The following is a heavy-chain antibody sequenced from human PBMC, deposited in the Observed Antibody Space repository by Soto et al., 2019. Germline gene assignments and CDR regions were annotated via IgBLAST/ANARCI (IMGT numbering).Heavy chain of an antibody. CDR1: GFTFSSYS. Sequence: EVQLLESGGGSVQPGGSLILSCAASGFTFSSYSLSWLRQAPGKGLEWVSGISGSGQTTHYRDSVKGRFTISRDNFRNTVYLQVHSLRADDTAVYFCAKSRGDSWPTYFFDFWGQGALVTVSS. CDR3: AKSRGDSWPTYFFDF. D-gene: IGHD2-21*01. V-gene: IGHV3-23*01. CDR2: ISGSGQTT. J-gene: IGHJ4*02.